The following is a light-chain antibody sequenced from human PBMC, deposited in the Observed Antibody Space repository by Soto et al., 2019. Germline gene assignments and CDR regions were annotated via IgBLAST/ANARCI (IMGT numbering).Light chain of an antibody. Sequence: DIQMTQSPSTLSASVEDRVTITCRASQRISSWLAWYQQKPGKAPNLLIYKASSLESGVPSRFSGSGSGTEFTLTISSLQPDDFATYYCQQYDSYPLTFGGGTKVEIK. CDR2: KAS. CDR1: QRISSW. CDR3: QQYDSYPLT. V-gene: IGKV1-5*03. J-gene: IGKJ4*01.